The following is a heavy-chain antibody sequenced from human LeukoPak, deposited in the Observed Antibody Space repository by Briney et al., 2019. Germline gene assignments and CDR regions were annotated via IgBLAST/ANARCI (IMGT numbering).Heavy chain of an antibody. CDR2: ISNNGGST. Sequence: GGSLRLSCSASGFTFSSYAMHWVRQAPGKGLEYVSAISNNGGSTYHADSVKGRFTISRDNSKNILYLQMSSLRAEDTAVYYCAYSNSWYLDYWGQGTLVTVSS. D-gene: IGHD6-13*01. V-gene: IGHV3-64D*06. CDR1: GFTFSSYA. J-gene: IGHJ4*02. CDR3: AYSNSWYLDY.